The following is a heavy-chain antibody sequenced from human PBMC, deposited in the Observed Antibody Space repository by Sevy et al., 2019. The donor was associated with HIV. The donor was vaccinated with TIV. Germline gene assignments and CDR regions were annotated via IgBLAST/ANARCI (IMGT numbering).Heavy chain of an antibody. D-gene: IGHD6-13*01. CDR3: TRWKAAQSIFDY. J-gene: IGHJ4*02. CDR1: GFTFGDYC. CDR2: LKSDVYGGTV. Sequence: GGSLRLSCTASGFTFGDYCMSWVRQAPGKGLEWVAFLKSDVYGGTVDHAASVRGRFVISRDDSKTIAYLQMNDLITEDTGVYYCTRWKAAQSIFDYWGQGALVTVS. V-gene: IGHV3-49*04.